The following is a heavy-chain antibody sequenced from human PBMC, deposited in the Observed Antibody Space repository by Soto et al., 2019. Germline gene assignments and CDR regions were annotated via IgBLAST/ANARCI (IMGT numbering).Heavy chain of an antibody. J-gene: IGHJ6*03. V-gene: IGHV4-34*01. CDR3: ARGIVATTYYYYYYMDV. CDR1: GGSFSGYY. Sequence: QVQLQQWGAGLLKPSETLSLTCAVYGGSFSGYYWSWIRQPPGKGLEWIGEINHSGSTNYNPSLKSRVTISVDTSKNQFSLKLSSVTAADTAVYYCARGIVATTYYYYYYMDVWGKGTTVTVSS. D-gene: IGHD5-12*01. CDR2: INHSGST.